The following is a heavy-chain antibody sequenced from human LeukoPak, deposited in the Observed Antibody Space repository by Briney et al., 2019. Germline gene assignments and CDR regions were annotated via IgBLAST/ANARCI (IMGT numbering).Heavy chain of an antibody. CDR3: ARVLKNYYDSSGYCDY. D-gene: IGHD3-22*01. V-gene: IGHV4-59*01. Sequence: PSETLSLTCTVSGGSISSYYWSWIRQPPGKGLEWIGYIYYSGSTNYNPSLKSRVTISVDTSKNQFSLKLSSVTAADTAVHYCARVLKNYYDSSGYCDYWGQGTLVTVSS. CDR2: IYYSGST. CDR1: GGSISSYY. J-gene: IGHJ4*02.